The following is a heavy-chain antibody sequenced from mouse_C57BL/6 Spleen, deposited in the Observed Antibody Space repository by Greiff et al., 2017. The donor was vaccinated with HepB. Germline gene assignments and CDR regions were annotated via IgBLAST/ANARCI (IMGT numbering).Heavy chain of an antibody. V-gene: IGHV1-82*01. CDR2: IYPGDGDT. CDR1: GYAFSSSW. Sequence: VQLQESGPELVKPGASVKISCKASGYAFSSSWMNWVKQRPGKGLEWIGRIYPGDGDTNYNEKFKGKATLTADKSSSTAYMQLSSLTSEDSAVYFCAREGVVAPDYAMDYWGQGTSVTVSS. D-gene: IGHD1-1*01. CDR3: AREGVVAPDYAMDY. J-gene: IGHJ4*01.